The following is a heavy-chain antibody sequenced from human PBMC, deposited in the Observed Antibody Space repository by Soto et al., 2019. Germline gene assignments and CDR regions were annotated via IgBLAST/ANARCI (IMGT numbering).Heavy chain of an antibody. J-gene: IGHJ5*02. Sequence: KPSETLSLTCTVSGGSISSSSYYWVWIRQPPGRGREGFGSIYYSGTTYYNPSLKSRVTISVDTSKNQFSLNLRSVTAADTAVYYCARQSPDYLGSVGWFDPWGQGTLVTVSS. V-gene: IGHV4-39*01. D-gene: IGHD1-26*01. CDR2: IYYSGTT. CDR1: GGSISSSSYY. CDR3: ARQSPDYLGSVGWFDP.